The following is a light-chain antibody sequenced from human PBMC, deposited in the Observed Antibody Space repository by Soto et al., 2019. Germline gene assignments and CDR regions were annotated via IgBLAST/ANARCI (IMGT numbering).Light chain of an antibody. Sequence: QSVLTQPPSVSGAPGQRVTISCTGGSSNIGAGYDVHWYQQLPGTAPRLLIYANNNRPSGVPDRFSGSKSGTSASLAITGLPAEDEADYYCQSYDSSPPVVFGGGTKLTVL. V-gene: IGLV1-40*01. CDR3: QSYDSSPPVV. CDR1: SSNIGAGYD. CDR2: ANN. J-gene: IGLJ2*01.